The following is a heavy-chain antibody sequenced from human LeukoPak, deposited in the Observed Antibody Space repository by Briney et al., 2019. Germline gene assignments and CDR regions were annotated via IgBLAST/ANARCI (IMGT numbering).Heavy chain of an antibody. D-gene: IGHD3-22*01. J-gene: IGHJ4*02. V-gene: IGHV3-53*01. CDR1: GFTFSSYW. CDR2: IYSGGST. CDR3: VVYYYDSSGYFDYDY. Sequence: PGGSLRLSCAASGFTFSSYWMSWVRQAPGKGLEWVSVIYSGGSTYYADSVKGRFTISRDNSKNTLYLQMNSLRAEDTAVYYCVVYYYDSSGYFDYDYWGQGTLVTVSS.